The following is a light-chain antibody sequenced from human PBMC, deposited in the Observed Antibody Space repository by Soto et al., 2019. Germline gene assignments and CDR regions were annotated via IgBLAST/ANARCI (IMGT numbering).Light chain of an antibody. J-gene: IGLJ3*02. CDR3: GTWDGSLSAQV. V-gene: IGLV1-51*01. Sequence: QSVLTQPPSVSAAAGQRVTISCSGSTSNIGNNYVSWYQQVPGTAPKLLIYDNNERPSGIPDRFSGSKSGTSATLGITGLQTGDEAEYYCGTWDGSLSAQVFGGGTKLTVL. CDR1: TSNIGNNY. CDR2: DNN.